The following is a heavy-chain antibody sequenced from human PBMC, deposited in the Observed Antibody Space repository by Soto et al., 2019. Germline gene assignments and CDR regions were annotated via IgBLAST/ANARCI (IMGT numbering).Heavy chain of an antibody. D-gene: IGHD6-19*01. J-gene: IGHJ4*02. CDR2: IYYSGST. V-gene: IGHV4-59*08. Sequence: SETLSLTCTVSGGSISSYYWSWIRQPPGKGLEWIGYIYYSGSTNYNPSLKSRVTISVDTSKNQFSLKLSSVTAADTAVYYCAGLRVYSSGWYRPGFDYWGRETLVTVSS. CDR1: GGSISSYY. CDR3: AGLRVYSSGWYRPGFDY.